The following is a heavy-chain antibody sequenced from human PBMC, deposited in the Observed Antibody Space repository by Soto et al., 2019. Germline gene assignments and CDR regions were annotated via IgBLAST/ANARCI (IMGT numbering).Heavy chain of an antibody. D-gene: IGHD2-21*02. CDR1: GYTFISYG. CDR3: ARDNHGDYSSDY. J-gene: IGHJ4*02. V-gene: IGHV1-18*01. CDR2: ISTYNGNT. Sequence: ASVKVSCKASGYTFISYGISLVRQAPGQGLEWMGWISTYNGNTNYAQKLQGRVTMTTDTSTSTAYMELRSLRSDDTAVYYCARDNHGDYSSDYWGQGTLVTVSS.